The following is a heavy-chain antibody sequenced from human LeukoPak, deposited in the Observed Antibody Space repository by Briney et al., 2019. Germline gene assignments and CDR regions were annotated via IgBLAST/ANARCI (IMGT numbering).Heavy chain of an antibody. CDR3: ARVSPSSWYDY. D-gene: IGHD6-13*01. CDR1: GGSISSYY. Sequence: SETLSLTCTVSGGSISSYYWSWIRQPPGKGLEWIGYIYYSGSTNYNPSLKGRVTISVDTSKNQFSLKLSSVTAADTAVYYCARVSPSSWYDYWGQGTLVTVSS. J-gene: IGHJ4*02. V-gene: IGHV4-59*01. CDR2: IYYSGST.